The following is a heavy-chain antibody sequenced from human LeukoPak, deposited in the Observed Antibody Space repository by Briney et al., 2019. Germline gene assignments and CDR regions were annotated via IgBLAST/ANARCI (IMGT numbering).Heavy chain of an antibody. CDR1: GFGFNNAW. CDR2: IKSKGDGETV. Sequence: GGSLRLSCAASGFGFNNAWMSWVRQAPGKGLEWVGRIKSKGDGETVDCAAPLKGRFTMSRDDGKATVYLQINSLIIEDTAMYYCTTDLGITMIRGVIVSWGQGTLVTVSS. CDR3: TTDLGITMIRGVIVS. V-gene: IGHV3-15*01. J-gene: IGHJ4*02. D-gene: IGHD3-10*01.